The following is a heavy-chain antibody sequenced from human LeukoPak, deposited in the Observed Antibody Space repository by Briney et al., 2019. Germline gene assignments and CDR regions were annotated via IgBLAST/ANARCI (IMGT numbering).Heavy chain of an antibody. V-gene: IGHV1-46*01. J-gene: IGHJ4*02. CDR3: ARDADRDGHSSQVSLAKRSPRPSYYFDY. Sequence: ASVKVSCKASGYTFTNYYVHWVRQAPGQGLEWMGIISPSGGSTSYAQKFQGRVTITRDTSTSTLYMELTSLRSEDTAVYYCARDADRDGHSSQVSLAKRSPRPSYYFDYWGQGTLVTVSS. D-gene: IGHD5-24*01. CDR1: GYTFTNYY. CDR2: ISPSGGST.